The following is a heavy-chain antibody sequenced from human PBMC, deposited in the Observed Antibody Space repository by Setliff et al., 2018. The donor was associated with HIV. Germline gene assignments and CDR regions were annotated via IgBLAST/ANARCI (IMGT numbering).Heavy chain of an antibody. D-gene: IGHD3-16*01. CDR3: ARVFPPIRGAPFGVPPSVFDI. V-gene: IGHV4-4*07. J-gene: IGHJ3*02. CDR2: LYPSGST. CDR1: GGSMSPYY. Sequence: NPSETLSLTCSVSGGSMSPYYWSWIRQPAGKGLEWIGRLYPSGSTIYNPSLRSRVTLSVDTSKNQFSLKLSSVTAADTAVYYCARVFPPIRGAPFGVPPSVFDIWGQGSMVTVSS.